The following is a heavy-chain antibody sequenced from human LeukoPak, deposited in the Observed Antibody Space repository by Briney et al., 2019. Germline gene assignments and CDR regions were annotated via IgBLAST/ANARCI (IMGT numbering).Heavy chain of an antibody. CDR1: GFTFSDYY. J-gene: IGHJ4*02. V-gene: IGHV3-11*06. CDR3: ARDFVAGPMTQNFDY. CDR2: ISSSSYT. D-gene: IGHD3-22*01. Sequence: GGSLRLSCAASGFTFSDYYMSWIRQAPGKGLEWVSYISSSSYTNYADSVKGRFTISRDNAKNSLYLQMNSLRAEDTAVYYCARDFVAGPMTQNFDYWGQGTLVTVSS.